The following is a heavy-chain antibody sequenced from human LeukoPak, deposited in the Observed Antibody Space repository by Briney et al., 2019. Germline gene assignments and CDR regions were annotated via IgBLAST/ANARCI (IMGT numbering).Heavy chain of an antibody. Sequence: QSGGSLRLSCAASGFTFSSYAMHWVRQAPGKGLEWVAVISYDGSNKYYADSVKGRFTISRDNSKNTLYLQMNSLRAEDTALYYCAKDGGGDYDILTSYFDYWGQGTLVTVSS. CDR1: GFTFSSYA. J-gene: IGHJ4*02. D-gene: IGHD3-9*01. CDR3: AKDGGGDYDILTSYFDY. CDR2: ISYDGSNK. V-gene: IGHV3-30*04.